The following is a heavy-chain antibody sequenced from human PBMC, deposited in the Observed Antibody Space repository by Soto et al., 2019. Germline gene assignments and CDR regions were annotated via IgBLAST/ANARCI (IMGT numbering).Heavy chain of an antibody. CDR1: GYTFTSYD. D-gene: IGHD2-15*01. J-gene: IGHJ4*02. V-gene: IGHV1-8*01. CDR2: MNPNSGNT. CDR3: AVLCSGGSCYSLSRAVAGTSDY. Sequence: ASVTFSCTASGYTFTSYDINWVRQATGQGLEWMGWMNPNSGNTGYAQKFQGRVTMTRNTSISTAYMELSSLRSEDTAVYYCAVLCSGGSCYSLSRAVAGTSDYWGQGTLVNVSA.